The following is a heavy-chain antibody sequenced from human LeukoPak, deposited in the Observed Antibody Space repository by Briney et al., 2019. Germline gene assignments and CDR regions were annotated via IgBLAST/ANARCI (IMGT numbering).Heavy chain of an antibody. Sequence: GRSLRLSCAASGFTFGDFSMHWVRQVPGKGLEWVSGIIWNGNTTGYADSVKGRFTISRDNSKNTLYLQMNSLRAEDTAVYYCAKAGGDYAAGYGMDVWGQGTTVTVSS. CDR1: GFTFGDFS. CDR2: IIWNGNTT. CDR3: AKAGGDYAAGYGMDV. J-gene: IGHJ6*02. V-gene: IGHV3-9*01. D-gene: IGHD4-17*01.